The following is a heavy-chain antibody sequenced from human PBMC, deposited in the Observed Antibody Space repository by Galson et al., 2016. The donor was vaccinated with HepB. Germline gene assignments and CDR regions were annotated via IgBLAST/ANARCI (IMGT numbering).Heavy chain of an antibody. V-gene: IGHV3-7*03. CDR3: AKYGDEAGWNFHH. Sequence: SLRLSCAASGFTFSRFWMNWVRQAPGKGQEWVASIKEDGSKTFYVDSVKGRFTMSRDNVEESVSLQMNSLRAEDTAVYYCAKYGDEAGWNFHHWGQGTLVTVSS. D-gene: IGHD6-19*01. CDR2: IKEDGSKT. CDR1: GFTFSRFW. J-gene: IGHJ1*01.